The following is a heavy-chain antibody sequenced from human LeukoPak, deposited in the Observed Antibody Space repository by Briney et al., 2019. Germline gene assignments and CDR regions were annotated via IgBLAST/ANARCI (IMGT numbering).Heavy chain of an antibody. V-gene: IGHV4-59*08. Sequence: PSETLSLTCIVSGGSISSDYWSWIRQPPGKGLEWIGYIYYSGSTKYNPSLKSRVTISVDTSKNQFSLKLSSVTAADTAVYYCARRRGSYYDYWGQGTLVSVSS. CDR3: ARRRGSYYDY. CDR1: GGSISSDY. J-gene: IGHJ4*02. CDR2: IYYSGST. D-gene: IGHD1-26*01.